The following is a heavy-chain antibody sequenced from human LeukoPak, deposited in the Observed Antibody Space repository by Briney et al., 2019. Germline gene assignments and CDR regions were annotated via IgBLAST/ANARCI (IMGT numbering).Heavy chain of an antibody. CDR1: GFTFSSYA. CDR2: ISYDGSNK. J-gene: IGHJ6*02. D-gene: IGHD5-18*01. Sequence: GGSLRLSCAASGFTFSSYAMHWVRQAPGKGLEWVAVISYDGSNKYYADSVKGRFTISRDNSKNTLYLQMNSLRAEDTAVYYCARDGDTAMDTQTSYYYYYGMDVWGQGTTVTVSS. V-gene: IGHV3-30-3*01. CDR3: ARDGDTAMDTQTSYYYYYGMDV.